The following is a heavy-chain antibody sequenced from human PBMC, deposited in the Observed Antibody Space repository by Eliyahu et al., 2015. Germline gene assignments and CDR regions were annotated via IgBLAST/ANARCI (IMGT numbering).Heavy chain of an antibody. Sequence: EVQLVESGGNLVLPGGSLRLSCAVXGFXVSDNNIVWVRQVPGKGLEGVSVIYSGDRIYHADSVKGRFSISRDISKNAINLQMNSLRVDDSAVYYCATIWSGFPYNWFEPWGQGTQVTVSS. CDR1: GFXVSDNN. CDR3: ATIWSGFPYNWFEP. V-gene: IGHV3-66*01. J-gene: IGHJ5*02. D-gene: IGHD3-3*01. CDR2: IYSGDRI.